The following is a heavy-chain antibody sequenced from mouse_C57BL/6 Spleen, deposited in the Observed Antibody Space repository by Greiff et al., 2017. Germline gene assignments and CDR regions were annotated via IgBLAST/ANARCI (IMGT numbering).Heavy chain of an antibody. V-gene: IGHV1-81*01. J-gene: IGHJ3*01. CDR2: IYPRSGNT. CDR1: GYTFTSYG. CDR3: ARGDWFAY. Sequence: QVQLQQSGAELARPGASVKLSCKASGYTFTSYGISWVKQRTGQGLEWIGEIYPRSGNTYYNEQFKGKATLTADKSSSTAYMELRSLTSEDSAVYFCARGDWFAYWGQGTLVTVSA.